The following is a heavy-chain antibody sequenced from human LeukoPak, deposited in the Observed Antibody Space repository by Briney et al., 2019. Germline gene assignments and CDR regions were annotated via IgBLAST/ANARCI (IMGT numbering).Heavy chain of an antibody. CDR1: GFTVSSNY. CDR2: IYSGGST. Sequence: GGSLRLSCAASGFTVSSNYMSWVRQAPGKGLEWVSVIYSGGSTYYADSVKGRFTISRDNSKNTLYLQMNSLRAEDTAVYYCARVLRSSGWYDLDYWGQGTLVTVSS. CDR3: ARVLRSSGWYDLDY. V-gene: IGHV3-53*01. J-gene: IGHJ4*02. D-gene: IGHD6-13*01.